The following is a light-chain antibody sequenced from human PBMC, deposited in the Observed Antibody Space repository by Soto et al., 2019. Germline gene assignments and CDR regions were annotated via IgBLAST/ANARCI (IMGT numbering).Light chain of an antibody. V-gene: IGLV2-14*01. CDR2: EVS. Sequence: QSVLTQAASVSGSPAQSITISCTGTSSDIGTYDFVSWYQQHPGKAPKLIIYEVSNRPSGVSNRFSGSKSGNTASLTISGLQAEDEADYYCSSYITSSTLVVFGGGTKLTVL. J-gene: IGLJ2*01. CDR3: SSYITSSTLVV. CDR1: SSDIGTYDF.